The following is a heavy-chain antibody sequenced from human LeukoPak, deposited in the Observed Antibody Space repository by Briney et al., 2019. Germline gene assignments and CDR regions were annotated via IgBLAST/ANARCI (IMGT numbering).Heavy chain of an antibody. V-gene: IGHV3-33*06. D-gene: IGHD3-22*01. CDR1: GFTFSSYG. J-gene: IGHJ4*02. Sequence: GGSLRLSCAASGFTFSSYGMHWVRQAPGKGLEWVAVIWYDGSNKYYADSVKGRFTISGDNSKNTLYLQMNSLRAEDTAVYYCAKDLYYDSSGPFDYWGQGTLVTVSS. CDR2: IWYDGSNK. CDR3: AKDLYYDSSGPFDY.